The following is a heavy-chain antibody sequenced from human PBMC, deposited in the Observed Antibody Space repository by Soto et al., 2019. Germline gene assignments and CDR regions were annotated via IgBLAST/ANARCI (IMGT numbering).Heavy chain of an antibody. CDR2: ISRSGTIT. J-gene: IGHJ5*02. CDR3: AEWARYCSGADCRA. D-gene: IGHD2-15*01. Sequence: EVQLLESGGGLVQPGGSLRLSCAASGFPFSSRAISWVRQAPGKGLEWVSAISRSGTITYYADSVKGRFTISRDTSKNRLYLQMNSLRADDTAVYYCAEWARYCSGADCRAWGQGTLVTVSS. V-gene: IGHV3-23*01. CDR1: GFPFSSRA.